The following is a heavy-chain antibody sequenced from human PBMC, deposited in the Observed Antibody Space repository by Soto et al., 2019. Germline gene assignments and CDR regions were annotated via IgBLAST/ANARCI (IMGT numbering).Heavy chain of an antibody. CDR3: ASQLIAAVHNWFDP. Sequence: SETLSLTCTVSGGSISSSSYYWGWIRQPPGKGLEWIGSIYYSGSTYYNPSLKSRVTISVDTSKNQFSLKLSSVTAADTAVYYCASQLIAAVHNWFDPWGQGTLVTVSS. CDR1: GGSISSSSYY. V-gene: IGHV4-39*01. J-gene: IGHJ5*02. CDR2: IYYSGST. D-gene: IGHD6-13*01.